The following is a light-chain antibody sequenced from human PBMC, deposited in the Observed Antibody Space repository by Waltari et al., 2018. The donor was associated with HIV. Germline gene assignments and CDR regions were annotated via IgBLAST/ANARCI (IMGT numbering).Light chain of an antibody. CDR1: QSVVYSDGDTY. J-gene: IGKJ3*01. V-gene: IGKV2-30*01. CDR3: MQGRPWPFT. CDR2: KVS. Sequence: DVVMTQSPLSLPVTLGQPASISCRSSQSVVYSDGDTYLTWYLQRPGQSPRRLFSKVSIRDYGVPARFSGSGSGTDFTLKISRVEADDVGIYYCMQGRPWPFTFGPGTKVDMK.